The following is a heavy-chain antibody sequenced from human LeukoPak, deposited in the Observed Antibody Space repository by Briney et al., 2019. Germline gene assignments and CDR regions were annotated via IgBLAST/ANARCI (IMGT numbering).Heavy chain of an antibody. D-gene: IGHD3-9*01. CDR1: GFKFNGYA. J-gene: IGHJ5*02. CDR3: ANTGFYDILTGYYNNWFDP. V-gene: IGHV3-23*01. Sequence: GGSLRLSCAASGFKFNGYAMSWVRQAPGKGLEWVSAISGSGGSTYYADSVKGRFTISRDNSKNTLYLQMNSLRAEDTAVYYCANTGFYDILTGYYNNWFDPWGQGTLVTVSS. CDR2: ISGSGGST.